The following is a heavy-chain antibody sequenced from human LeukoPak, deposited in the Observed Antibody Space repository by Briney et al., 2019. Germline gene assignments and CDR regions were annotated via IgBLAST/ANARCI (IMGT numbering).Heavy chain of an antibody. CDR3: ANLYGDYGAY. CDR2: ITGGTT. D-gene: IGHD4-17*01. Sequence: GGSLRLSCAASGFTFSSYSMNWVRQAPGKGLEWVSAITGGTTLYADSVKGRFTISRDNSKNTLYLQMNSLRAEDTAVYYCANLYGDYGAYWGRGALVSVSS. V-gene: IGHV3-23*05. J-gene: IGHJ4*02. CDR1: GFTFSSYS.